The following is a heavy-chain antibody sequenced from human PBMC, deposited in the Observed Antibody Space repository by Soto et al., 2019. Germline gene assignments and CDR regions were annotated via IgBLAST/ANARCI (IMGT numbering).Heavy chain of an antibody. CDR1: GYTCTSYG. Sequence: QVQLVQSGAEVKEPGASVKVSCEASGYTCTSYGIGRVRQAPGQGLEWMGRIRAYKDNLNYAQKLQGRATMTTDTPTSTAYMEPRSLRSADNAVYYCARGALSYYDSSGYYSGAAFDIWGQGTMVTVSS. CDR3: ARGALSYYDSSGYYSGAAFDI. V-gene: IGHV1-18*01. D-gene: IGHD3-22*01. J-gene: IGHJ3*02. CDR2: IRAYKDNL.